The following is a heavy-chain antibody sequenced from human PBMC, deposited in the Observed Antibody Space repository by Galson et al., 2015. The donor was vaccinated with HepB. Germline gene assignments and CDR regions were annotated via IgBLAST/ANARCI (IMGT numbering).Heavy chain of an antibody. Sequence: SLRLSCAASGFTFSKYRMSWVRQAPGKGLEWVANIKQDGSQKNYIDSVKGRFTISRDNAKNLLFLQMNSLRAEDTAVYYCARDGPAATDDLDYWGQGTLVTVSS. CDR3: ARDGPAATDDLDY. D-gene: IGHD2-15*01. V-gene: IGHV3-7*03. J-gene: IGHJ4*02. CDR2: IKQDGSQK. CDR1: GFTFSKYR.